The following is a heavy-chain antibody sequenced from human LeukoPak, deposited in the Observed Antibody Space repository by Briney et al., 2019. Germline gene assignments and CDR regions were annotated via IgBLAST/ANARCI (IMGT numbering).Heavy chain of an antibody. J-gene: IGHJ4*02. CDR3: ARGRPHGNDY. V-gene: IGHV3-74*01. Sequence: GGSLSLSCAASGFTFSSYWMNWVRQAPGKGLVWVSRIASDGSSTTYADSVKGRFSISRDNAKNTLYLQMNSLRVEDTAVYYCARGRPHGNDYWGQGTLVTVSS. CDR1: GFTFSSYW. CDR2: IASDGSST. D-gene: IGHD4-23*01.